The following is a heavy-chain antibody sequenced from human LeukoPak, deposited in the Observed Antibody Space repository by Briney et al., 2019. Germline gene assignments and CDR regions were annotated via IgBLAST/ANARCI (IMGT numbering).Heavy chain of an antibody. Sequence: SETLSLTCAVYGGSFSGYYWSWIRQPPGKGLEWIGEINHSGSTNYNPSLKSRVTISVDTSKNQFSLKLSSVTAADTAVYYCASLSGSYYYYYMDVWGKGTTVTVSS. V-gene: IGHV4-34*01. J-gene: IGHJ6*03. CDR2: INHSGST. D-gene: IGHD3-16*02. CDR1: GGSFSGYY. CDR3: ASLSGSYYYYYMDV.